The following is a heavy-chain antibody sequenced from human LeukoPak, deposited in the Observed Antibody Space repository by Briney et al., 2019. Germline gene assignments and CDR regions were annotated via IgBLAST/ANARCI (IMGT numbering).Heavy chain of an antibody. D-gene: IGHD1-26*01. V-gene: IGHV1-18*01. CDR3: ARVPSSGSYFDY. J-gene: IGHJ4*02. CDR1: GYTFTNYG. Sequence: ASVKLSCKASGYTFTNYGITWLRQAPGQGLEWMGWISASNGDTSYAQNLQGRVTMTTDTSTSAAYMELRSLRSDDTAVYYCARVPSSGSYFDYWGQGTPVTVSS. CDR2: ISASNGDT.